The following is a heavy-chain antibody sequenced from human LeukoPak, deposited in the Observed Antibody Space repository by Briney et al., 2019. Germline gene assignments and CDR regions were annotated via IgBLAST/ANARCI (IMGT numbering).Heavy chain of an antibody. CDR3: ARPGTARALHQKEVPS. J-gene: IGHJ5*02. Sequence: NPGGSLRLSCAACGYTLREYSVNWVRQVPGKGLEWVSSISSISSYIYYAGSVKGRFTIYRDNAKNSLFLQMTGLRAEETAVNYCARPGTARALHQKEVPSWGQGTLVTVSS. CDR2: ISSISSYI. V-gene: IGHV3-21*01. CDR1: GYTLREYS. D-gene: IGHD5-18*01.